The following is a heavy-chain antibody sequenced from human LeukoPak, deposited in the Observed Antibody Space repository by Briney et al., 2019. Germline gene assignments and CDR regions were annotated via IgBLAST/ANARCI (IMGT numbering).Heavy chain of an antibody. CDR2: IYHSGST. CDR3: ARGRWAFGGVSLFDY. V-gene: IGHV4-38-2*02. CDR1: GYSISSGYY. Sequence: SETLSLTCTVSGYSISSGYYWGWIRQPPGKGLEWIGSIYHSGSTYYNPSLKSRVTISVDTSKNQFSLKLSSVTAADTAVYYCARGRWAFGGVSLFDYWGQGTLVTVSS. J-gene: IGHJ4*02. D-gene: IGHD3-16*01.